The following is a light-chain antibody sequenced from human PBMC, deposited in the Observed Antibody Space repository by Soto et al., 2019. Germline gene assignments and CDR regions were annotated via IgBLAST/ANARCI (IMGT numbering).Light chain of an antibody. CDR2: DAS. J-gene: IGKJ5*01. CDR3: QQRSNGPLT. V-gene: IGKV3-11*01. CDR1: QSVSSY. Sequence: EIVLTQSPATLSLSPGERVTLSCRASQSVSSYFAWYQQKPGQAPRLLIYDASNRATGIPARFSGSGSGTVFTLTISSLEPEYVAVYYCQQRSNGPLTFGQGTRLEIK.